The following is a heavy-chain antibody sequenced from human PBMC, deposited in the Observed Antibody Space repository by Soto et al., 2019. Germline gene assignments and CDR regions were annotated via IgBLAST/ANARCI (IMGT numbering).Heavy chain of an antibody. CDR2: INAGNGNT. V-gene: IGHV1-3*01. CDR1: GYTFTNYA. D-gene: IGHD2-2*01. Sequence: GASVKVSCKASGYTFTNYAMNWVRQAPGQRLEWMGWINAGNGNTKYSQKLQGRVTITRDTSASTAYMELRSLRSDDTAVYYCARDPGYCSSTSCYADYYYYGMDDWGQGTTVTVSS. J-gene: IGHJ6*02. CDR3: ARDPGYCSSTSCYADYYYYGMDD.